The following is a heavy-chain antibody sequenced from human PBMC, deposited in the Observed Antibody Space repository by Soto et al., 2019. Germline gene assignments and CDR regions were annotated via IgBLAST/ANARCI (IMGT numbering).Heavy chain of an antibody. J-gene: IGHJ3*02. Sequence: GESLKSSGKGSGYSFTIYCIGWVLQMPWKGLEWMGIIYPGDSDTRYSPSFQGQVTISADKSISTAYLQWSSLKASDTAMYYCASSITMKPGEGLNAFDIWGQGTMVTVSS. D-gene: IGHD3-22*01. V-gene: IGHV5-51*01. CDR3: ASSITMKPGEGLNAFDI. CDR2: IYPGDSDT. CDR1: GYSFTIYC.